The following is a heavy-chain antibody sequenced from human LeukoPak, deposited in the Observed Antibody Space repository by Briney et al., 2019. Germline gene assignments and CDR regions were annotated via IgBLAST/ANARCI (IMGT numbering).Heavy chain of an antibody. D-gene: IGHD3-9*01. V-gene: IGHV3-15*01. CDR3: ARPLYQYLYWDAFDI. CDR2: IKSKTDGGTT. J-gene: IGHJ3*02. Sequence: GGSLRLSCAVSGFTFTNAWMSWVRQAPGKGLEWVGRIKSKTDGGTTDYAAPVKGRFTISRDDSKNTLYLQMNSLRAEDAAVYYCARPLYQYLYWDAFDIWGQGTMVTVSA. CDR1: GFTFTNAW.